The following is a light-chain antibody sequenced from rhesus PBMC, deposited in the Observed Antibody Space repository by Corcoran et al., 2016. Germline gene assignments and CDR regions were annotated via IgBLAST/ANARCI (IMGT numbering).Light chain of an antibody. V-gene: IGKV1S14*01. CDR3: QQHNSYPPWT. CDR1: QGISNY. J-gene: IGKJ1*01. CDR2: YAS. Sequence: DIQMTQSPSSLSASVGDTVTITCRASQGISNYLAWYQQKPGKAPKPLIYYASNLESGVPTRFRGSGSGTDFTLTISSLQPEYFATYYCQQHNSYPPWTFGQGTKVEIK.